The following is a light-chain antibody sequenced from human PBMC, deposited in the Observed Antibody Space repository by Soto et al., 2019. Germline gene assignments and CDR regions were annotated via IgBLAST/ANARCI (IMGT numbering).Light chain of an antibody. J-gene: IGKJ4*01. CDR2: DAS. V-gene: IGKV1-5*01. Sequence: DIQMTQSPATLSASVGDRVSITCRASQDISRWLAWYQQKPGKAPKVLIWDASSLQRGVPSRFTGSGSGTEFTLIINGLQPDDFATYYCQHYDNFPPLRTFGGGTKVEIK. CDR1: QDISRW. CDR3: QHYDNFPPLRT.